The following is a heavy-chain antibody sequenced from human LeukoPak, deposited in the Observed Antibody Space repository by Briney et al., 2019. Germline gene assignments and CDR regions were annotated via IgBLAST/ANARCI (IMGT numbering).Heavy chain of an antibody. CDR1: GFTFSSYA. CDR3: AKALDRHYDSSGYYS. Sequence: GGSLRLSCAASGFTFSSYAMSWVRQAPGKGLEWVSAISGSGGSTYYADSVKGRFTISRDNSKNTLYLQMNSLRAEDTAVYYCAKALDRHYDSSGYYSWGQGTLVTVSS. CDR2: ISGSGGST. J-gene: IGHJ4*02. D-gene: IGHD3-22*01. V-gene: IGHV3-23*01.